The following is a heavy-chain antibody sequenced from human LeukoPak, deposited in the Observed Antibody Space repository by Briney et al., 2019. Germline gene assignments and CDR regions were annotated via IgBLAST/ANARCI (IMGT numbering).Heavy chain of an antibody. D-gene: IGHD3-22*01. J-gene: IGHJ5*02. CDR3: AKDGSSGYYLTGNWFDP. CDR2: ISGSGGST. Sequence: PGGSLRLSCAASGFTFSSYVMSRVRQAPGKGLEWVSAISGSGGSTYYADSVKGRFTISRDNSKNTLYLQMNSLRAEDTAVYYCAKDGSSGYYLTGNWFDPWGQGTLVTVSS. CDR1: GFTFSSYV. V-gene: IGHV3-23*01.